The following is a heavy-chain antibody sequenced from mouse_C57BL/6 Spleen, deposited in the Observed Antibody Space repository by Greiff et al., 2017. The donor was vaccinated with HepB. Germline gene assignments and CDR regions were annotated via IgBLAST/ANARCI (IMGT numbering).Heavy chain of an antibody. D-gene: IGHD2-4*01. CDR3: ARRYDYDGGYAMDY. Sequence: VQLQQSGAELVKPGASVKLSCKASGYTFTSYWMQWVKQRPGQGLEWIGEIDPSDSYTNYNQKFKGKATLTVDTSSSTAYMQLSSLTSEDSAVYYCARRYDYDGGYAMDYWGQGTSVTVSS. CDR1: GYTFTSYW. V-gene: IGHV1-50*01. J-gene: IGHJ4*01. CDR2: IDPSDSYT.